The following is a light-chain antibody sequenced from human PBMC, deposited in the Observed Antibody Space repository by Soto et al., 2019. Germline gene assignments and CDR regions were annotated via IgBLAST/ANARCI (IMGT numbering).Light chain of an antibody. CDR2: GAS. V-gene: IGKV3-15*01. CDR1: QNVNNL. J-gene: IGKJ5*01. CDR3: QQYNKWPIT. Sequence: IVLTQSPASLSVSPGEGATLSCRASQNVNNLLAWYQQKPGRPPRLLIYGASTRATGIPARFSGSGSCPEFTLSISSLPSEDFAVYYCQQYNKWPITFGLGTRLE.